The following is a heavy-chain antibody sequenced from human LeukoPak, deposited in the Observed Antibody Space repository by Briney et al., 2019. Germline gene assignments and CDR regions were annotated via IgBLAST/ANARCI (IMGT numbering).Heavy chain of an antibody. CDR1: GYTFTSYG. D-gene: IGHD3-22*01. CDR3: ARVDPYDSSAYYFDY. J-gene: IGHJ4*02. V-gene: IGHV1-18*01. CDR2: ISDYNGNT. Sequence: ASVKVSCKASGYTFTSYGISWVRQAPGQGLEWMGWISDYNGNTNYAQKLQGRVTMTTDTSTSTAYMELRSLRSDDTAVYYCARVDPYDSSAYYFDYWGQGTLVTVSS.